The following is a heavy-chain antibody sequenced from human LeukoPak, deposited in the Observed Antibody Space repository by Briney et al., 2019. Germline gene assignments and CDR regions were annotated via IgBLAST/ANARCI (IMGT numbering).Heavy chain of an antibody. V-gene: IGHV3-23*01. CDR1: GFPFSSYA. CDR2: TSGNGAKT. D-gene: IGHD6-19*01. Sequence: GGSLRLSCAASGFPFSSYAMSWVRQAPGTGLAWVSATSGNGAKTYYADSVKGRFTISRDNSRNTLYLQMNSLRAEDTAVYYCAKDSGWPFDYWGQGTLVTVSS. J-gene: IGHJ4*02. CDR3: AKDSGWPFDY.